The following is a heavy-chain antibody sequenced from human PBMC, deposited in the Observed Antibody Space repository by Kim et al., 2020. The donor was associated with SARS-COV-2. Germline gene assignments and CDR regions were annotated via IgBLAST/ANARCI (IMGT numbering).Heavy chain of an antibody. CDR1: GNTLNTHS. CDR2: FISFSGSP. J-gene: IGHJ1*01. Sequence: SVKVSCKASGNTLNTHSISWVRQDPGQGLEWMGAFISFSGSPIYAQKFQDRVTITVDESTSTAYMELSSLRSDDTAVYYCATGISGSSLIEYFQHWGQGTLVTVSS. CDR3: ATGISGSSLIEYFQH. D-gene: IGHD1-26*01. V-gene: IGHV1-69*13.